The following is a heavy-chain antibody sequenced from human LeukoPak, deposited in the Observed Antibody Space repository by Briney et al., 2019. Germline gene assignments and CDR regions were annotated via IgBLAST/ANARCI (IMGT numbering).Heavy chain of an antibody. D-gene: IGHD6-6*01. CDR1: GYTFTTYG. J-gene: IGHJ5*02. CDR3: ARDLIAARPGWFDP. V-gene: IGHV1-18*01. Sequence: ASVRVSCKASGYTFTTYGINWVRQAPGQGLEWMGWISAYNGNTNYAQNLQGRVTLTTDTSASTAYMELRSLRSDDTAVYYCARDLIAARPGWFDPWGQGTLVTVSS. CDR2: ISAYNGNT.